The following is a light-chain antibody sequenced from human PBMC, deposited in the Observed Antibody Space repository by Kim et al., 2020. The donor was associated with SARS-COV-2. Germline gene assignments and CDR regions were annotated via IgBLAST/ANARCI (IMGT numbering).Light chain of an antibody. CDR1: ALPKQY. CDR2: KDS. Sequence: PDQTARITCSGDALPKQYAYWYQQKPGQAPVLVIYKDSERPSGIPERFSGSSSGTTVTLTISGVQAEDEADYYCQSADSSGTYSVFGGGTKLTVL. CDR3: QSADSSGTYSV. J-gene: IGLJ3*02. V-gene: IGLV3-25*03.